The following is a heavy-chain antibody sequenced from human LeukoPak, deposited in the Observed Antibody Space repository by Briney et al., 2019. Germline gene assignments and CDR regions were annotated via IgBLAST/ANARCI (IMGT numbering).Heavy chain of an antibody. Sequence: ASVKVSCKASGYTFTSYAISWVRQAPGQGLEWMGGIIPIFGTANYAQKFQGRVTITADESTSTAYMELSSLRSEDTAVYYCARGMVDTAMVRGYYYGMDVWGQGTTVTVSS. CDR3: ARGMVDTAMVRGYYYGMDV. CDR1: GYTFTSYA. V-gene: IGHV1-69*13. D-gene: IGHD5-18*01. J-gene: IGHJ6*02. CDR2: IIPIFGTA.